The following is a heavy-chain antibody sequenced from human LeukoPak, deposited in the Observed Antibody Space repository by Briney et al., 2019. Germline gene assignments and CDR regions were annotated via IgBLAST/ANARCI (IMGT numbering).Heavy chain of an antibody. CDR2: IYYSGST. CDR3: ARDPYSSRTYYYYGMDV. Sequence: NPSETLSLTCTVSGDSISGSGYYWGWIRQPPGKGLEWIGSIYYSGSTYYNPSLKSRVTISVDTSKNHFSLKLSSVTAADTAVYYCARDPYSSRTYYYYGMDVWGQGTTVTVSS. V-gene: IGHV4-39*02. CDR1: GDSISGSGYY. J-gene: IGHJ6*02. D-gene: IGHD2-2*01.